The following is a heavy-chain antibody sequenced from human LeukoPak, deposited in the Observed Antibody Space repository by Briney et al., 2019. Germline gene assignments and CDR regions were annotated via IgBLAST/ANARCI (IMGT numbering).Heavy chain of an antibody. D-gene: IGHD6-13*01. J-gene: IGHJ4*02. Sequence: PSETLCLPCAVSGVSFSSYYWTWVRQPPGKGLEWIGYVYYTGNTNYNPSLKSRVTISLDTSKNQFSLRLSSVTAADTAVYYCARREAAGVYSFDYWGQGTLVTVSS. V-gene: IGHV4-59*01. CDR2: VYYTGNT. CDR1: GVSFSSYY. CDR3: ARREAAGVYSFDY.